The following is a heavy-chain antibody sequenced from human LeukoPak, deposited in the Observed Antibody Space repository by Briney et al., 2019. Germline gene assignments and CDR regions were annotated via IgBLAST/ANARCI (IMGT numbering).Heavy chain of an antibody. Sequence: SETLSLTCTVSGGSISSGDYYWSWIRQPPGKGLEWIGYIYYSGSTYYNPSLKSRVTISVDTSKNQFSLKLSSVTAAGTAVYYCARERSTSCYDIWGQGTMVTVSS. CDR2: IYYSGST. J-gene: IGHJ3*02. CDR3: ARERSTSCYDI. V-gene: IGHV4-30-4*08. D-gene: IGHD2-2*01. CDR1: GGSISSGDYY.